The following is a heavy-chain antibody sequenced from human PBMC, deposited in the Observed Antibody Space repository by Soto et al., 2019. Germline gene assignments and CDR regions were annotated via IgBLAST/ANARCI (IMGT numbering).Heavy chain of an antibody. V-gene: IGHV4-34*01. D-gene: IGHD6-19*01. CDR3: ARVAEAVPGTEWFDP. J-gene: IGHJ5*02. Sequence: SETLSLTCAVYGGSFSGYYWSWIRQPPGKGLEWIGEINHSGSTSYNPSLKSRVTISVDTSKNQFSLKLSSVTAADTAVYYCARVAEAVPGTEWFDPWGQGTLVTVSS. CDR1: GGSFSGYY. CDR2: INHSGST.